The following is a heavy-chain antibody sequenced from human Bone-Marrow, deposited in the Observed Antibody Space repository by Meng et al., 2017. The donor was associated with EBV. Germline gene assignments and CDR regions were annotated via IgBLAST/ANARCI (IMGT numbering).Heavy chain of an antibody. J-gene: IGHJ5*02. D-gene: IGHD4-17*01. V-gene: IGHV4-39*07. CDR3: ARVTPEYGDYVKGWFDP. CDR1: GGSISSSSYY. Sequence: QLQLQGSGPGLVKPSGTLSLTCTVSGGSISSSSYYWGWIRQPPGKGLEWIGSIYYSGSTYYNPSLKSRVTISVDTSKNQFSLKLSSVTATDTAVYYCARVTPEYGDYVKGWFDPWGQGTLVTVSS. CDR2: IYYSGST.